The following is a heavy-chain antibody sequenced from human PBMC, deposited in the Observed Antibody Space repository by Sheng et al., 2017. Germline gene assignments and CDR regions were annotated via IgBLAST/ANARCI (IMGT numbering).Heavy chain of an antibody. D-gene: IGHD3-10*01. V-gene: IGHV4-4*07. J-gene: IGHJ6*02. CDR3: ARGSEIWTYGVDV. Sequence: QVHLQESGPGRVEPSATLSLSCNVSGVSFDSYYWNWIRRSPDKGLEWIGLIYTSGSANYNHSLRGRVTMSVNSSKRQFSLDLKSVTAADTGIYYCARGSEIWTYGVDVWDQGP. CDR2: IYTSGSA. CDR1: GVSFDSYY.